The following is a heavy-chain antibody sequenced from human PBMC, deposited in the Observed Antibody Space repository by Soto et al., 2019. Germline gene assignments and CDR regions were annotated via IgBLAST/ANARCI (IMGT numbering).Heavy chain of an antibody. Sequence: GGSLRLSCAASGFTFSSYGMHWVRQAPGKGLEWVAVISYDGSNKYYADSVKGRFTISRDNSKNTLYLQMNSLRAEDTAVYYCAKDLYDYVWGSYRPLDYWGQGTLVTVSS. J-gene: IGHJ4*02. CDR3: AKDLYDYVWGSYRPLDY. CDR2: ISYDGSNK. CDR1: GFTFSSYG. V-gene: IGHV3-30*18. D-gene: IGHD3-16*02.